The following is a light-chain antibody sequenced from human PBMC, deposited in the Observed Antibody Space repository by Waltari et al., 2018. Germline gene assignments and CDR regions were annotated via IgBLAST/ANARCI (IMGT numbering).Light chain of an antibody. CDR2: KAN. V-gene: IGLV8-61*01. J-gene: IGLJ3*02. CDR1: SGSLSTTSY. Sequence: QTVVTQEPSLSVSPGGTVTLTCALSSGSLSTTSYATWYQQTPGQAPRTLVYKANARSSGVPDRLSGSILGNTAALTITGAQADDESDYYCALYMGRGIWVFGGGTRLTVL. CDR3: ALYMGRGIWV.